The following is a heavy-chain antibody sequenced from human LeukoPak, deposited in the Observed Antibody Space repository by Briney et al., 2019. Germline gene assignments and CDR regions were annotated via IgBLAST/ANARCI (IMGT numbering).Heavy chain of an antibody. J-gene: IGHJ4*02. CDR3: ARDRSSSWYHFDY. V-gene: IGHV1-2*02. CDR2: INPNSGGT. CDR1: GYTFTGYY. Sequence: ASVKVSCKASGYTFTGYYMHWVRQAPGQGLEWMGWINPNSGGTNYAQKFQGRVTMTRDTSINTTYMELNRLRSDDAAEYYCARDRSSSWYHFDYWGQGTLVTVSS. D-gene: IGHD6-13*01.